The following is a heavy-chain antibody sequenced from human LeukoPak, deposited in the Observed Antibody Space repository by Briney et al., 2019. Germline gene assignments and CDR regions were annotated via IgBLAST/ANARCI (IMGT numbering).Heavy chain of an antibody. Sequence: SETLSLTCAVSGGSISSGGYSWSWIRQPPGKGLEWIGNIYYSGSTHYNPSLKSRVTISLDTSKNQFSLKLSSVTAADTAVYYCARGGGGNSDFLTAYTGASLSFDYWGQGALVTVSS. CDR3: ARGGGGNSDFLTAYTGASLSFDY. V-gene: IGHV4-30-4*07. CDR2: IYYSGST. CDR1: GGSISSGGYS. J-gene: IGHJ4*02. D-gene: IGHD3-9*01.